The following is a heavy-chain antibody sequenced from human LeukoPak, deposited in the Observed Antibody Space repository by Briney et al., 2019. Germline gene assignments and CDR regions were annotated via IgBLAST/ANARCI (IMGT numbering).Heavy chain of an antibody. J-gene: IGHJ5*02. CDR1: GGSIRDDY. V-gene: IGHV4-59*01. Sequence: SETLSLTCTFSGGSIRDDYWSWIRQPPGKGLEWIGNIYYSGSTKYNPSLKSRVTISIDTSRNQFSLRLTSVTAADTAVYYCARVPHCSSNSCQAWFDPWGQGTLVTVSS. CDR3: ARVPHCSSNSCQAWFDP. CDR2: IYYSGST. D-gene: IGHD2-2*01.